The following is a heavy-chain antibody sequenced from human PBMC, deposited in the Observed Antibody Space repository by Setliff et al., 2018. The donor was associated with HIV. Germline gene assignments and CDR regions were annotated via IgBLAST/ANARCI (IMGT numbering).Heavy chain of an antibody. CDR1: GFTFSGFS. CDR3: ARLDFFDSSTYPPYDS. Sequence: PGGSLRLSCDVSGFTFSGFSMHWVRQAPGKGLEWISFISSSSSPLYYADSVKGRFTISRDNAKTSLFLQMNSLRAEDTAMYYCARLDFFDSSTYPPYDSWGQGTLVTVSS. J-gene: IGHJ4*02. D-gene: IGHD3-22*01. CDR2: ISSSSSPL. V-gene: IGHV3-48*04.